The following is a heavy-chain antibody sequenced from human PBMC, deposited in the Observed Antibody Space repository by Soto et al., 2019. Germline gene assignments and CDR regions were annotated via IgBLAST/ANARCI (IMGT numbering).Heavy chain of an antibody. CDR2: IYYSGST. V-gene: IGHV4-39*01. CDR1: GGSISSSSYY. J-gene: IGHJ5*02. CDR3: ATTLAAVNWFDP. Sequence: QLQLQESGPGLVKPSETLSLTCTVSGGSISSSSYYWGWIRQPPGKGLEWIGSIYYSGSTYYNPSLKSRVTMSVDTSKNQFSLKLSSVTAADTAVYYCATTLAAVNWFDPWGQGTLVTVSS. D-gene: IGHD6-13*01.